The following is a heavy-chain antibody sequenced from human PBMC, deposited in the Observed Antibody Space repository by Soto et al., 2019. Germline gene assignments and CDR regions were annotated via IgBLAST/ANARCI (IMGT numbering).Heavy chain of an antibody. CDR2: IYHSGST. D-gene: IGHD4-4*01. CDR3: ARGGGNSGSYYYYGMDV. Sequence: NPSETLSLTCAVSGGSISSGGYSWSWIRQPPGKGLEWIGYIYHSGSTYYNPSLKSRVTISVDRSKNQFSLKLSSVTAADTAVYYCARGGGNSGSYYYYGMDVWGQGTTVTVSS. V-gene: IGHV4-30-2*01. J-gene: IGHJ6*02. CDR1: GGSISSGGYS.